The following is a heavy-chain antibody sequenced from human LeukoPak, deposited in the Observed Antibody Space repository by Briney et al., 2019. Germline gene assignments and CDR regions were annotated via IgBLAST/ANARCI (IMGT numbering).Heavy chain of an antibody. D-gene: IGHD3-10*01. CDR1: VGTLSRYA. CDR3: AVSTITMVRGVSSASMDV. J-gene: IGHJ6*04. CDR2: IIPYCGTA. Sequence: GASVTVSCQASVGTLSRYAISWVRQAPRQAREWMGGIIPYCGTANYAPKIQGRVTITTDESTSTAYMNLSSLSSEDTAVYYCAVSTITMVRGVSSASMDVWGKGTTVTVSS. V-gene: IGHV1-69*05.